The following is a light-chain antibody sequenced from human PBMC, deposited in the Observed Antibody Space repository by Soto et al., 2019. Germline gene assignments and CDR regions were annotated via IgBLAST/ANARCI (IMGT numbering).Light chain of an antibody. CDR1: RTISTY. V-gene: IGKV1-39*01. CDR2: DAS. Sequence: DIQMTQSPSSLSASVGDRVTITCRASRTISTYLNWYQQKPGKAPRLLIYDASSLLSGVPSRFSGSGSGTDFTLTIASLPPEDFSTYYCQQSDSTPYTFGQGTKVEI. CDR3: QQSDSTPYT. J-gene: IGKJ2*01.